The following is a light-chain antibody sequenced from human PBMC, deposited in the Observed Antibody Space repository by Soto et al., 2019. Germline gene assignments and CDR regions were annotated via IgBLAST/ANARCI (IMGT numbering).Light chain of an antibody. V-gene: IGLV2-14*01. CDR3: SSFTSTSSTLV. CDR1: SSDVGGYNY. CDR2: EVS. Sequence: QSVLTQPASVSGSPGQSITISCTGTSSDVGGYNYVSWYQQHPGKPPKLMICEVSNRPSGISYRFSGSKSGNTASLTISGLQAEDEADYYCSSFTSTSSTLVFGGGTKLTAL. J-gene: IGLJ2*01.